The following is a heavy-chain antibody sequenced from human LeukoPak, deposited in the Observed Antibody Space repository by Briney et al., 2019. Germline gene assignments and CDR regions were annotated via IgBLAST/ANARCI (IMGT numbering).Heavy chain of an antibody. CDR2: INHSGST. J-gene: IGHJ4*02. Sequence: SETLSLTCAVYGGSFSGYYWSWIRQPPGKGLEWIGEINHSGSTNYNPSLKSRVTISVDTSKNRFSLKLSSVTAADTAVYYCARGYYYDSSGFFDYWGQGTLVTVSS. CDR3: ARGYYYDSSGFFDY. V-gene: IGHV4-34*01. D-gene: IGHD3-22*01. CDR1: GGSFSGYY.